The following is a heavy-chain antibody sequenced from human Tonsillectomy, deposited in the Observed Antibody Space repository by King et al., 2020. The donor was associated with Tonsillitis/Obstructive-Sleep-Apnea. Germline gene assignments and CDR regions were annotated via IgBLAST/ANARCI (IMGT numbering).Heavy chain of an antibody. V-gene: IGHV4-4*02. D-gene: IGHD2-15*01. CDR3: ARLVDCSGGSCYSGWFDP. CDR1: GGSISSSNW. J-gene: IGHJ5*02. Sequence: VQLQESGPGLVKPSGTLSLTCAVSGGSISSSNWWSWVRQPPGQGLEWIGEIYHSGSTNYNPSLKSRVTISVDKSKNQFSLKLSSVTAADTAVYYCARLVDCSGGSCYSGWFDPWGQGTLVTVSS. CDR2: IYHSGST.